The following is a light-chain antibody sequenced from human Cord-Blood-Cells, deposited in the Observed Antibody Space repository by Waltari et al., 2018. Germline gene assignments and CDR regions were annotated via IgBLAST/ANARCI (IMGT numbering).Light chain of an antibody. Sequence: QSALTQPRSVSGSPGPSVTISCTGTSSAVGAYNFVFWYQQHPGKAPKLMIYDVSKRPSGVPDRFSGSKSGNTASLTISGLQAEDEADYYCCSYAGSYTYVVFGGGTKLTVL. CDR2: DVS. CDR1: SSAVGAYNF. CDR3: CSYAGSYTYVV. V-gene: IGLV2-11*01. J-gene: IGLJ2*01.